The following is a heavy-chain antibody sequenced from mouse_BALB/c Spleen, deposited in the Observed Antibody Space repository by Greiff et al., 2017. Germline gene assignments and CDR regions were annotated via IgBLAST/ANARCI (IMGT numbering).Heavy chain of an antibody. V-gene: IGHV1S81*02. D-gene: IGHD1-1*01. Sequence: QVQLQQSGAELVKPGASVKLSCKASGYTFTSYYMYWVKQRPGQGLEWIGEINPSNGGTNFNEKFKSKATLTVDKSSSTAYMQLSSLTSEDSAVYYCTREGPYYYGSSPFAYWGQGTLVTVSA. J-gene: IGHJ3*01. CDR2: INPSNGGT. CDR3: TREGPYYYGSSPFAY. CDR1: GYTFTSYY.